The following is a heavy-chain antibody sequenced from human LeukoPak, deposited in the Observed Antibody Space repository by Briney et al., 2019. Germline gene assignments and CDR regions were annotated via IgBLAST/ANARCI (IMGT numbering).Heavy chain of an antibody. CDR3: ARGTTINNFDY. D-gene: IGHD5-12*01. V-gene: IGHV3-48*03. CDR1: GFPFSNFE. CDR2: ISRSGGNI. Sequence: PGGSLRLSCVGSGFPFSNFEMNWVRQAPGKGLEWVSYISRSGGNIYYSDSVKGRFTISRDNAKNSLYLQMNSLREEDTAVYYCARGTTINNFDYWGQGTLVTVPS. J-gene: IGHJ4*02.